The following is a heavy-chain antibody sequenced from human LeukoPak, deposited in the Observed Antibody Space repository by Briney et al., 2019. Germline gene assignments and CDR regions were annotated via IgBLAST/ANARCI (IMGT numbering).Heavy chain of an antibody. D-gene: IGHD6-13*01. CDR2: IYYSGST. V-gene: IGHV4-30-4*08. CDR1: GGSISSGDNY. CDR3: ARGDLYSSSWYN. Sequence: SQTLSLTCTVSGGSISSGDNYWSWIRQPPGKGLERIGYIYYSGSTYYNPSLKSRVTISVDTSKNQFSLKLSSVTAADTAVYYCARGDLYSSSWYNWGQGTLVTVSS. J-gene: IGHJ4*02.